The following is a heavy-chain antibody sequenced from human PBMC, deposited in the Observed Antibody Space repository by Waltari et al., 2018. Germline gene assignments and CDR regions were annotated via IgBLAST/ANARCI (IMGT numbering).Heavy chain of an antibody. CDR1: GFNFGLHD. V-gene: IGHV3-30*02. CDR3: VKGGTSFDY. Sequence: QVQLVESGGGVVQAGGSLRLSCAGSGFNFGLHDIHWVRQAPGKGLEWLSFVRNDGGSKYFADSVKGRFTISRDNSKNTVFLQLNSLRPEDTGLYYCVKGGTSFDYWGQGARVTVTS. D-gene: IGHD1-26*01. J-gene: IGHJ4*02. CDR2: VRNDGGSK.